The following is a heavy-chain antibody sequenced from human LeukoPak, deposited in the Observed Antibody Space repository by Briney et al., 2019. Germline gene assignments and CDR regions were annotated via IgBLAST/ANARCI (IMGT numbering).Heavy chain of an antibody. J-gene: IGHJ5*02. CDR1: GGSISSGDYY. D-gene: IGHD1-7*01. V-gene: IGHV4-30-4*08. Sequence: SETLSLTCTVSGGSISSGDYYWSWIRQPPGKGLEWIGYIYYSGSTYYNPSLKSRVTVSLDTSKNQFSLKLSPVTAADTAVYYCAKGGWNYGWFDPWGQGTLVTVSS. CDR2: IYYSGST. CDR3: AKGGWNYGWFDP.